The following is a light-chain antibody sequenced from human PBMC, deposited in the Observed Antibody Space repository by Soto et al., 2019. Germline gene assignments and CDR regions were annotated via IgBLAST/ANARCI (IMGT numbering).Light chain of an antibody. CDR1: QSVLYNSNNKNY. V-gene: IGKV4-1*01. J-gene: IGKJ5*01. CDR3: QQYFNTPIT. Sequence: DLVMTQSPASLAVSLGERATINCRSSQSVLYNSNNKNYLAWYQQKPGQTPKLLIYWASSRESGVPDRFSGSGSGTDFTLTISSLQAEDVAVYYCQQYFNTPITFGQGTRLEIK. CDR2: WAS.